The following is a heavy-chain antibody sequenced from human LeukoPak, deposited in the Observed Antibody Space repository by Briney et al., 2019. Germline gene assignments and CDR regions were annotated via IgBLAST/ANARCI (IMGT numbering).Heavy chain of an antibody. CDR3: AKDTYERIEASFDY. J-gene: IGHJ4*02. CDR1: GFTFSSYA. CDR2: ISWNSGSI. V-gene: IGHV3-9*01. Sequence: GGSLRLSCAASGFTFSSYAMSWVRQAPGKGLEWVSGISWNSGSIGYADSVKGRFTISRDNAKNSLYLQMNSLRAEDTALYYCAKDTYERIEASFDYWGQGTLVTVSS. D-gene: IGHD5-12*01.